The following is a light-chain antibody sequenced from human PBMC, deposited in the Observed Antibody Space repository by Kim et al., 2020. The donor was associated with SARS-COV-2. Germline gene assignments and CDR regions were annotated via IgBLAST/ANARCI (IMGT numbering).Light chain of an antibody. J-gene: IGKJ4*01. CDR1: QSLVEADGNTY. CDR2: KVS. Sequence: DVVLTQSPLSLPVTLGQPASISCRSSQSLVEADGNTYLSWFHQRPGQSPRRLIFKVSNRDTGVPDRFSGSGSGTDFTLKISRVEAEDVGLYYCMQGTHWPLTFGGGTKVDIK. CDR3: MQGTHWPLT. V-gene: IGKV2-30*01.